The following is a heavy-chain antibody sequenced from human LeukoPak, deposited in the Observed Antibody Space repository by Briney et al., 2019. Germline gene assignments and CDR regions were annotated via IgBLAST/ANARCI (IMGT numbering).Heavy chain of an antibody. J-gene: IGHJ5*02. Sequence: SQTLSLTCAISGDSISSNNAAWNWIRQSPSRGLEWLGRTYYRSKWSNDCALSVKSRISINRDTSKNQFSLQLNSVTPEDTAVYYCAREGGGYYTNYFFDPWGQGTLVTVSS. CDR1: GDSISSNNAA. D-gene: IGHD3-22*01. V-gene: IGHV6-1*01. CDR3: AREGGGYYTNYFFDP. CDR2: TYYRSKWSN.